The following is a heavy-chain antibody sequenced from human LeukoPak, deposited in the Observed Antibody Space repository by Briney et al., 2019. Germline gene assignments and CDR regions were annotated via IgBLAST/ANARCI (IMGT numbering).Heavy chain of an antibody. Sequence: SETLSLTCAVYGGSFSGYYWSLIRQPAGKGLEWIGEINHSGSTNYNPSLKSRVTISVDTSKNQFSLKLSSVTAADTAVYYCARADSSGYIYWGQGTLVTVSS. J-gene: IGHJ4*02. V-gene: IGHV4-34*01. D-gene: IGHD3-22*01. CDR2: INHSGST. CDR3: ARADSSGYIY. CDR1: GGSFSGYY.